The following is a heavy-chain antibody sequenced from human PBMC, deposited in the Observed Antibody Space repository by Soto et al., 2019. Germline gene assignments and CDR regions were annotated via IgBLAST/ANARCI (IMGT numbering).Heavy chain of an antibody. V-gene: IGHV1-69*06. Sequence: QVQLVQSGAEVKKPGSSVKVSCKASGGTFSSYAISWVRQAPGQGLEWMGGIIPIFGTANYAQKFQGRVTITAEKSTSTADLELSSLRSEDTAVYYWARERGYYDSSGYYFDYWGQGTLVTVSS. CDR2: IIPIFGTA. J-gene: IGHJ4*02. CDR1: GGTFSSYA. D-gene: IGHD3-22*01. CDR3: ARERGYYDSSGYYFDY.